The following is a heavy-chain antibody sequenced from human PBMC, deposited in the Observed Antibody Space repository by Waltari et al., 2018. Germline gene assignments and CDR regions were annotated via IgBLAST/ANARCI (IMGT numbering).Heavy chain of an antibody. CDR2: IYTSGST. CDR1: GGSISSGSYY. D-gene: IGHD3-3*01. Sequence: QVQLQESGPGLVKPSQTLSLTCTVSGGSISSGSYYWSWIRTPAGKGLEWIGRIYTSGSTNYNPSLKSRVTISVDTSKNQFSLKLSSVTAADTAVYYCARAKDYDFWSGYYNYFDYWGQGTLVTVSS. CDR3: ARAKDYDFWSGYYNYFDY. V-gene: IGHV4-61*02. J-gene: IGHJ4*02.